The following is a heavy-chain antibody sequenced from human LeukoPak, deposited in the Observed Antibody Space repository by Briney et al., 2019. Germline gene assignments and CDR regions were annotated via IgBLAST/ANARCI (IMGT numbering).Heavy chain of an antibody. Sequence: GASVKVSCKTSGYIFTAYGVGWVRQAPGQGLEWMGWIDSKSGNTDYAHNFQGRIALTIAAPTNTAYMELWSLRSDDTAIYFCTRATVPAVAGLQSDSWGQGTLVTVSS. V-gene: IGHV1-18*01. CDR1: GYIFTAYG. CDR2: IDSKSGNT. J-gene: IGHJ5*01. D-gene: IGHD4-4*01. CDR3: TRATVPAVAGLQSDS.